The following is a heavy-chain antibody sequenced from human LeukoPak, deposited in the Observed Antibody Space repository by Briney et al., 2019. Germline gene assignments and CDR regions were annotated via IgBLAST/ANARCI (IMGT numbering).Heavy chain of an antibody. CDR1: GFTVSSYY. V-gene: IGHV3-30*18. D-gene: IGHD3-22*01. CDR2: ISYDGSNK. J-gene: IGHJ3*02. CDR3: AKDYDSSGWAAFDI. Sequence: GGSLRLSCAASGFTVSSYYMSWVRQAPGKGLEWVAVISYDGSNKYCSDSVKGRLTISRDNSKNTLYLQINSLRAEDTAVYYCAKDYDSSGWAAFDIWGQGTMVTVSS.